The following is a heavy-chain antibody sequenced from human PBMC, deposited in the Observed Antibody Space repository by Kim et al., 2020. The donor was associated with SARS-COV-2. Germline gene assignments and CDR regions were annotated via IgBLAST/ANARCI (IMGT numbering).Heavy chain of an antibody. CDR1: GFTFSNAW. Sequence: GGSLRLSCAASGFTFSNAWMSWVRQAPGKGLEWVGRIKSKTDGGTTDYAAPVKGRFTISSDDSKNTLYLQMNSLKTEDTAVYYCTGDPASGYDYYYYYYGMDVWGQGTTVTVSS. V-gene: IGHV3-15*01. J-gene: IGHJ6*02. CDR2: IKSKTDGGTT. CDR3: TGDPASGYDYYYYYYGMDV. D-gene: IGHD5-12*01.